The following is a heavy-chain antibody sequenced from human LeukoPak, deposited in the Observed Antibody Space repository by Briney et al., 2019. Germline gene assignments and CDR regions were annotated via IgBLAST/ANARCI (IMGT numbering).Heavy chain of an antibody. CDR1: GFTFSSDW. CDR3: AKDRTPFAGTIFGVVIQGPLDV. D-gene: IGHD3-3*01. Sequence: GGPLRLPCAASGFTFSSDWMIGVPQAPGKGREWGAVISYDGSNKYYADSVKGRFTISRDNSKNTLYLQMNSLRAEDTAVYYCAKDRTPFAGTIFGVVIQGPLDVWGKGTTVTVSS. J-gene: IGHJ6*04. V-gene: IGHV3-30*18. CDR2: ISYDGSNK.